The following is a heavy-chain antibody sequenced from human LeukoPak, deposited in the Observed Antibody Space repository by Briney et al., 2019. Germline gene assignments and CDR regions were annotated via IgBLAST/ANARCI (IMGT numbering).Heavy chain of an antibody. CDR3: ARGADYSYDSSGYFPFAY. D-gene: IGHD3-22*01. CDR2: ITGSYSHI. V-gene: IGHV3-21*01. CDR1: GFIFSGYS. Sequence: GGSLRLSCAASGFIFSGYSMNWVRQAPGKGLEWVSSITGSYSHIYYADSVKGRFTISSDNAKNSLYLQMTSLRAQDTAVYYCARGADYSYDSSGYFPFAYWGQRTLLTVSS. J-gene: IGHJ4*02.